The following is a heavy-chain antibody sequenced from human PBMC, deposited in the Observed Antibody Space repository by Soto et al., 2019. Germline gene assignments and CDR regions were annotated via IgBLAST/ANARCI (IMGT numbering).Heavy chain of an antibody. CDR1: GYTFTSYD. V-gene: IGHV1-8*01. CDR3: ARVTCSSTSCYDSPAEYFQH. D-gene: IGHD2-2*01. Sequence: ASVKVSCKASGYTFTSYDINWVRQATGQGLEWMGWMNPNSGNTGYAQKFQGRVTMTRNTSISTAYMELSSLRSEDTAVYYCARVTCSSTSCYDSPAEYFQHWGQGTLVTVSS. CDR2: MNPNSGNT. J-gene: IGHJ1*01.